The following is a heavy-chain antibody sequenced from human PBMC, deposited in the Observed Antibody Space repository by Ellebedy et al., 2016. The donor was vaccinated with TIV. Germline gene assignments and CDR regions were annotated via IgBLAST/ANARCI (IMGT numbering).Heavy chain of an antibody. V-gene: IGHV1-69*13. Sequence: AASVKVSCKASGGAFNNYAISWVRQTPGQGLEWMGGIIPIFGRADSAQKFQERLTITADEATSTAYLELSSLTSEDTAVYYCARSRRPYNSGSGDRHFDFWGQGTLVTVSS. CDR1: GGAFNNYA. CDR3: ARSRRPYNSGSGDRHFDF. J-gene: IGHJ4*02. D-gene: IGHD6-19*01. CDR2: IIPIFGRA.